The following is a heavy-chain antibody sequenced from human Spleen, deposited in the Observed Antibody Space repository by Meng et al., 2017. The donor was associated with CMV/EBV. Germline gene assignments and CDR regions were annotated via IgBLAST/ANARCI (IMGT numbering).Heavy chain of an antibody. V-gene: IGHV3-30-3*01. CDR3: ARSAVVPFDY. CDR2: ISYDGSNK. CDR1: GFTFSSYA. D-gene: IGHD2-15*01. Sequence: QVQLVESGGGVVQPGRSLRLSFAASGFTFSSYAMHWVRQAPGKGLEWVAVISYDGSNKYYADSVKGRFTISRDNSKNTLYLQMNSLRAEDTAVYYCARSAVVPFDYWGQGTLVTVSS. J-gene: IGHJ4*02.